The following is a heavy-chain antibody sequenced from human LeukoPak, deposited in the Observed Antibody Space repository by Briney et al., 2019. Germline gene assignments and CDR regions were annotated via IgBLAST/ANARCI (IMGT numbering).Heavy chain of an antibody. Sequence: GGSLRLSCAASGFTLGNHAMIWVRQAPGKGLEWVSSISGSGAMTYYADSVKGRFTISRDNAMDTLYLQMNSLRADDTAVYYCVKDRVDGSGSQFDSWGQGSLVIVSS. J-gene: IGHJ4*02. CDR2: ISGSGAMT. CDR1: GFTLGNHA. D-gene: IGHD3-10*01. CDR3: VKDRVDGSGSQFDS. V-gene: IGHV3-23*01.